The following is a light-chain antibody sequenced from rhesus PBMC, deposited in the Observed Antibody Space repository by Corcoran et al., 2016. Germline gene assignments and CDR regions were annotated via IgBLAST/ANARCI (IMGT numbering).Light chain of an antibody. J-gene: IGKJ4*01. V-gene: IGKV1-43*01. CDR2: AAS. CDR1: QDISTY. Sequence: DIQMTQSPSSLSASAGDRVTITCRASQDISTYLNWYKQRPGKAPQRLIYAASSLESGVPSRFSGSGSGTEFNLTISRLQSEDFATYDCLQYDRTPLTFGGGTNVEI. CDR3: LQYDRTPLT.